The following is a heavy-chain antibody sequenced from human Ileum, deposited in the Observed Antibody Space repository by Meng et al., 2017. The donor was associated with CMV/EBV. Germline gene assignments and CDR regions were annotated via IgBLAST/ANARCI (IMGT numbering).Heavy chain of an antibody. Sequence: QGHLQWWGGILVKPSETLSLTWAGYGGSFSGYYWSWIRQFPGKGLEWMGEINHSGSTNYNPSLKSRVTISADTSKKWFSLKVSSVTDADTAVYYCAREAVGVENGDYADYWGQGILVTVSS. V-gene: IGHV4-34*01. D-gene: IGHD4-17*01. J-gene: IGHJ4*02. CDR2: INHSGST. CDR1: GGSFSGYY. CDR3: AREAVGVENGDYADY.